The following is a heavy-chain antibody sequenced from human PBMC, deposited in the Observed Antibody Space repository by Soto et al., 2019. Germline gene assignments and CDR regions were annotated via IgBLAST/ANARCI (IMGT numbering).Heavy chain of an antibody. Sequence: ASVKVYCKASGGTFSSYAISWVRQAPGQGLEWMGGIIPIFGTANYAQKFQGRVTITADESTSTAYMELSSLRSEDTAVYYCARGDKGDVYRVCPEPYHYCHLDFCGQVTTVTVCS. J-gene: IGHJ6*02. V-gene: IGHV1-69*13. D-gene: IGHD3-22*01. CDR1: GGTFSSYA. CDR3: ARGDKGDVYRVCPEPYHYCHLDF. CDR2: IIPIFGTA.